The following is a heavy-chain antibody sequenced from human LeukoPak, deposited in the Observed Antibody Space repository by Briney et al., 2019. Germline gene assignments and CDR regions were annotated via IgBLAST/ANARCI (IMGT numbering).Heavy chain of an antibody. V-gene: IGHV1-18*01. Sequence: ASVKVSCKASGGTFSSYAISWVRQAPGQGLEWMGWISAYNGNTNYAQKLQGRVTMTTDTSTSTAYMELRSLRSDDTAVYYCARVKRQQLARDYFDYWGQGTLVTVSS. CDR2: ISAYNGNT. CDR3: ARVKRQQLARDYFDY. J-gene: IGHJ4*02. CDR1: GGTFSSYA. D-gene: IGHD6-13*01.